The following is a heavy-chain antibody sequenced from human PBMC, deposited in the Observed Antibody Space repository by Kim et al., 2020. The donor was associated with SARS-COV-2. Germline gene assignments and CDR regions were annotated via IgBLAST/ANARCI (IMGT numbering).Heavy chain of an antibody. CDR2: IIPIFGTA. J-gene: IGHJ3*02. CDR3: AREPRLGYYDSSGYYAFDI. CDR1: GGTFSSYA. D-gene: IGHD3-22*01. Sequence: SVKVSCKASGGTFSSYAISWVRQAPGQGLEWMGGIIPIFGTANYAQKFQGRVTITADESTSTAYMELSSLRSEDTAVYYCAREPRLGYYDSSGYYAFDIWGQGTMVTVSS. V-gene: IGHV1-69*13.